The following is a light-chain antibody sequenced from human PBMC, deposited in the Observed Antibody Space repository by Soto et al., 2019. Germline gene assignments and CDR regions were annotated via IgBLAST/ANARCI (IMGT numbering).Light chain of an antibody. CDR3: SSYTSRSTLGV. Sequence: QSALTQPASVSGSPGQSITISCTGTSSDVGGYNYVSWYQQHPGKAPKLMIYDVSNRPSGVSNRFSGSKSGNTASLTISGLQAEDEADYYFSSYTSRSTLGVFGGGTKVTVI. J-gene: IGLJ2*01. CDR1: SSDVGGYNY. CDR2: DVS. V-gene: IGLV2-14*01.